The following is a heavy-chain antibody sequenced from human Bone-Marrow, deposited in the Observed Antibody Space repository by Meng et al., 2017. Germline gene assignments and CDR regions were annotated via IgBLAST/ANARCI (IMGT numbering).Heavy chain of an antibody. CDR2: IIPIFGTA. CDR3: AIGDGYNYKDY. CDR1: GGTCRSYA. V-gene: IGHV1-69*01. J-gene: IGHJ4*02. D-gene: IGHD5-24*01. Sequence: VQLLQSGAAGKKPGSWVKVTCKASGGTCRSYAISWVRQAPGQGLEWMGGIIPIFGTANYAQKFQGRVTITADESTSTAYTELSSLRSEDTAVYYCAIGDGYNYKDYWGQGTLVTVSS.